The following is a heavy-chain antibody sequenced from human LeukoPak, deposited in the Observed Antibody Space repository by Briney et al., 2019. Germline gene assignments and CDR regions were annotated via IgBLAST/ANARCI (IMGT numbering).Heavy chain of an antibody. D-gene: IGHD6-13*01. J-gene: IGHJ4*02. CDR3: ARDIPTYSSSWPIDY. CDR1: GFTFSSYS. V-gene: IGHV3-21*01. Sequence: GGSLRLSCAASGFTFSSYSMNWVRQAPGKGLEWVSSISSSSSYIYYAGSVKGRFTISSDNAKNSLYLQMNSLRAEDTAVYYCARDIPTYSSSWPIDYWGQGTLVTVSS. CDR2: ISSSSSYI.